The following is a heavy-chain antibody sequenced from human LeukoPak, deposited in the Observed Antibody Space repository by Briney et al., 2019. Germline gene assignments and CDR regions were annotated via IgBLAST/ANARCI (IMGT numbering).Heavy chain of an antibody. V-gene: IGHV3-20*04. CDR2: ISWNGGST. Sequence: PGGSLRLSCAASGFTFDDYGMSWVRQAPGKGLEWVSGISWNGGSTGYADSVKGRFTISRDNAKNSLYLQMNSLRAEDTALYYCARIGIAVAGTGSFDYWGQGTLVTVSS. J-gene: IGHJ4*02. D-gene: IGHD6-19*01. CDR1: GFTFDDYG. CDR3: ARIGIAVAGTGSFDY.